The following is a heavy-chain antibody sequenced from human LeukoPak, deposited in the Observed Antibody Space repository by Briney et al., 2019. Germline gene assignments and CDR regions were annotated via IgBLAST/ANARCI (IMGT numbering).Heavy chain of an antibody. CDR1: GFTFSSYW. Sequence: GGSLRLSCAASGFTFSSYWMNWVRQAPGKGLVWVSRIASDGSSTTYADSVKGRFTISRDNAKNTPYLQMNSLRAEDTAVYYCAKQGATAVAAGGDFDYWGQGTLVTVSS. D-gene: IGHD6-19*01. CDR2: IASDGSST. V-gene: IGHV3-74*01. J-gene: IGHJ4*02. CDR3: AKQGATAVAAGGDFDY.